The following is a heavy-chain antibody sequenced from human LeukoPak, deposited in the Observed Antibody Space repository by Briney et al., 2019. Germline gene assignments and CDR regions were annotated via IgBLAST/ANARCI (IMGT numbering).Heavy chain of an antibody. CDR2: ISGTHAGRQGTT. CDR3: AKGGYFSYDM. J-gene: IGHJ3*02. Sequence: GGSLRLSXAASGFTFSTYDMSWVRQTPGKGLEWVSAISGTHAGRQGTTYYADSVKGRFTISRDDSKNTLYLQMHSLRAEDTAIYFCAKGGYFSYDMWGQGTKVTVSP. V-gene: IGHV3-23*01. D-gene: IGHD5-18*01. CDR1: GFTFSTYD.